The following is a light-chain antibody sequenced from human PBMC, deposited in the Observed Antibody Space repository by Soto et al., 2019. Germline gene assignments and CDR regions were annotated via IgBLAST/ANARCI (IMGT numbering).Light chain of an antibody. CDR1: SSDVGGYNY. CDR3: SSYTSSSTGV. CDR2: DVS. V-gene: IGLV2-14*01. J-gene: IGLJ1*01. Sequence: QSALTQPASVSGSPGQSITISCTGTSSDVGGYNYVSWYQQQPGKAHKLMSYDVSNRPPGVSNRFSGSKSGNTASLTISGLQAEEEADYYCSSYTSSSTGVFGTGTKLTVL.